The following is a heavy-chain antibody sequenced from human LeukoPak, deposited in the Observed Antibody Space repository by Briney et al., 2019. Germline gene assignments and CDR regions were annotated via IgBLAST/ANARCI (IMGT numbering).Heavy chain of an antibody. V-gene: IGHV4-4*07. J-gene: IGHJ6*03. Sequence: SETLSLTCTVSGDSISGYYWSWMRQPAAKGLEWIARINTSRSTNYNPSLKSRVTMSVDTSKNQFPLKLTSVTAADTALYYCARENSGLYTYWYYYMDVWGKGTTVTISS. CDR1: GDSISGYY. CDR2: INTSRST. D-gene: IGHD6-19*01. CDR3: ARENSGLYTYWYYYMDV.